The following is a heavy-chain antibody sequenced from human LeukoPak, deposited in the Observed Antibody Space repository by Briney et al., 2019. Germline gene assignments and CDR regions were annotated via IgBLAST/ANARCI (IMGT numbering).Heavy chain of an antibody. V-gene: IGHV4-34*01. J-gene: IGHJ4*02. CDR2: IDHTGST. CDR3: ARVRGLWFGVRNDS. D-gene: IGHD3-10*01. Sequence: SETLSLTCTVSGASISSYYWSWIRQPPGKGLEWIGEIDHTGSTHYNPSLKSRVTMSVDASKNQFSLKLTFVTAADTAVYYCARVRGLWFGVRNDSWGQGTLVTVSS. CDR1: GASISSYY.